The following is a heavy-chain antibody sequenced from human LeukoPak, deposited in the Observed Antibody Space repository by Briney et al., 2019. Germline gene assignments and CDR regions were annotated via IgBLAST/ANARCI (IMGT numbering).Heavy chain of an antibody. CDR1: GFTFSNYT. Sequence: PGGSLRLSCAASGFTFSNYTMHWVRQAPGKGLEWVAVISYDGSDRYYADSVKGRLTISRDNSKNTVYLQMNSLKTEDTAVYYCTTDPQYYDFWSGYRPFDYWGQGTLVTVSS. D-gene: IGHD3-3*01. J-gene: IGHJ4*02. V-gene: IGHV3-30*04. CDR3: TTDPQYYDFWSGYRPFDY. CDR2: ISYDGSDR.